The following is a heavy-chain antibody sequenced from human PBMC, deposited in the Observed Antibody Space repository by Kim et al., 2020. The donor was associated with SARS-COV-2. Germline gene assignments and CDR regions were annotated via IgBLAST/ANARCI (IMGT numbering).Heavy chain of an antibody. CDR3: ARAHYYDSSGDFDF. D-gene: IGHD3-22*01. J-gene: IGHJ4*02. Sequence: VDSVKGRFTKARDNAKNSLYLQMNTLRAEDTAVYYCARAHYYDSSGDFDFWGQGTLVTVSS. V-gene: IGHV3-7*01.